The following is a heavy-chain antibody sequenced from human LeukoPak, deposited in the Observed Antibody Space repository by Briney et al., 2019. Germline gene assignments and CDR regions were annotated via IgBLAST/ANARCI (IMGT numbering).Heavy chain of an antibody. D-gene: IGHD4-17*01. V-gene: IGHV3-21*01. J-gene: IGHJ5*02. Sequence: GGSLRLSCAASGFTFSTYSMNWVRQAPGKGLEWVSSISGSSSYIYYADSVKGRFTISRDNAKNSLYLQMNSLRAEDTAVYYCAKDLRYGDYGDWFDPWGQGTLVTVSS. CDR2: ISGSSSYI. CDR3: AKDLRYGDYGDWFDP. CDR1: GFTFSTYS.